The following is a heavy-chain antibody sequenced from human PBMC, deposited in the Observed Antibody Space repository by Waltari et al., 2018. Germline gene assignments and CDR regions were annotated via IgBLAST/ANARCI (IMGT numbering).Heavy chain of an antibody. Sequence: QLQLQESGPGLVKPSATLSLTCTVSGGSISSSSYYWGWIRQPPGKGLEGIGSIYYSGSTYYNPSLKSRVTISVDTSKNQFSLKLSSVTAADTAVYYCATVGGYSGYEPFDYWGQGTLVTVSS. J-gene: IGHJ4*02. V-gene: IGHV4-39*07. CDR3: ATVGGYSGYEPFDY. D-gene: IGHD5-12*01. CDR2: IYYSGST. CDR1: GGSISSSSYY.